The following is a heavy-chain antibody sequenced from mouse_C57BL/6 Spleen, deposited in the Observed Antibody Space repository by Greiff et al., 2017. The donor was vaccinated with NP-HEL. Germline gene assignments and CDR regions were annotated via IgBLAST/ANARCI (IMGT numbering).Heavy chain of an antibody. CDR2: IDPENGDT. Sequence: VQLQQSGAELVRPGASVKLSCTASGFNIKDDYMHWVKQRPEQGLEWIGWIDPENGDTEYASKFQGKATITADTSSNTAYLQLSSLTSEDTAVYYCYYYYGSSYGFDVWGTGTTVTVSS. CDR1: GFNIKDDY. D-gene: IGHD1-1*01. V-gene: IGHV14-4*01. CDR3: YYYYGSSYGFDV. J-gene: IGHJ1*03.